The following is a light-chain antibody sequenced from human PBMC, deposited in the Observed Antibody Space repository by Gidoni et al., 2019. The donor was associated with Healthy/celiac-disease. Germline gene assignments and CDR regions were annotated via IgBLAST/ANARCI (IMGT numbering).Light chain of an antibody. CDR2: DAS. J-gene: IGKJ2*02. CDR3: QQRSNWPPWT. Sequence: EIVLTQSPATLSLSPGERATLSCRASKSVSSYLAWYQQKPVQAPRLLIYDASNRATGIPARFSGSGSGTDFTLTISSLEPEDFAVYYCQQRSNWPPWTFGQGTKLEIK. V-gene: IGKV3-11*01. CDR1: KSVSSY.